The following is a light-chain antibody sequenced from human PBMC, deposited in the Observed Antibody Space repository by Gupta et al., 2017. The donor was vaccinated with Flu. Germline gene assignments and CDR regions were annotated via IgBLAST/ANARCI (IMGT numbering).Light chain of an antibody. Sequence: DIVMTQSPDSLAVSLGERATINCKSSRSVFYSSNNKNYLAWYQQKPGQPPKVVIYWASTRESGVPDRFSGSGSGTEFTLTISSLQAEDVAVYYCQQYYSAPLSFGGGTKVEIK. V-gene: IGKV4-1*01. J-gene: IGKJ4*01. CDR1: RSVFYSSNNKNY. CDR2: WAS. CDR3: QQYYSAPLS.